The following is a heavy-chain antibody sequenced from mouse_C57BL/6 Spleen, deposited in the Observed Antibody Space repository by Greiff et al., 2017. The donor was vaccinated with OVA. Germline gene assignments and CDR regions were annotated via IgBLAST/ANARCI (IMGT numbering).Heavy chain of an antibody. CDR3: ARGGVTTVVAGDWFAY. D-gene: IGHD1-1*01. Sequence: EVQLVESGGGLVKPGGSLKLSCAASGFTFSSYAMSWVRQTPEKRLEWVATISDGGSYTYYPDNVKGRFTISRDNAKNNLYLQMSHLKSEDTAMYYCARGGVTTVVAGDWFAYWGQGTLVTVSA. CDR2: ISDGGSYT. J-gene: IGHJ3*01. CDR1: GFTFSSYA. V-gene: IGHV5-4*01.